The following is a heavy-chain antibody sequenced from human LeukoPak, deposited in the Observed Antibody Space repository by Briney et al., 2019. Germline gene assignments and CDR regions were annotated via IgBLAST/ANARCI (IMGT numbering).Heavy chain of an antibody. J-gene: IGHJ3*02. D-gene: IGHD6-19*01. CDR1: GYTFTSYA. V-gene: IGHV1-18*01. CDR3: ARDFSRDITVAGTCAFDI. Sequence: VASVKVSCKASGYTFTSYAISWVRQAPGQGLEWMGWISTYNGNTNYARKLQGRVTMTTDTSTNTAHMELRSLRSDDTAVYYCARDFSRDITVAGTCAFDIWGQGTMVTVSS. CDR2: ISTYNGNT.